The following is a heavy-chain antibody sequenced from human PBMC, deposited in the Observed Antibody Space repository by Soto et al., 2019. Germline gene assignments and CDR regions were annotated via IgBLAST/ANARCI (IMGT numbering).Heavy chain of an antibody. Sequence: QVQLVESGGGVVQPGRSLRLSCAASGFTFSSYGMHWVRQAPGKGLEWVAVISYDGSNKYYADYVKGRFTISRDNSKNTLYLQMNSLRAEDTAVYYCAKDLVSGYSYGLWGWMGNYYYGMDVWGQGTTVTVSS. V-gene: IGHV3-30*18. CDR2: ISYDGSNK. CDR1: GFTFSSYG. J-gene: IGHJ6*02. D-gene: IGHD5-18*01. CDR3: AKDLVSGYSYGLWGWMGNYYYGMDV.